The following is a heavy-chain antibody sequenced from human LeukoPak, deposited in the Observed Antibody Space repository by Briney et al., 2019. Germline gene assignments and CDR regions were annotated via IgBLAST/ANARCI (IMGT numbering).Heavy chain of an antibody. CDR3: ARVGYSGSYYDYYYYMDV. CDR1: GYTFTNYY. CDR2: INPSGGGT. J-gene: IGHJ6*03. V-gene: IGHV1-46*01. D-gene: IGHD1-26*01. Sequence: ASVKVSCKASGYTFTNYYMHWVRQAPGQGLEWMGIINPSGGGTSYAQKFQGRLTMTRDTSTTTVYMELSSLRSEDTAMYYCARVGYSGSYYDYYYYMDVWGKGTTVTISS.